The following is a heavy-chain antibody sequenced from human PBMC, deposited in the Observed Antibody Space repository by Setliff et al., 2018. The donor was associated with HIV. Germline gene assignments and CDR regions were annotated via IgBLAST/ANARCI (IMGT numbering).Heavy chain of an antibody. CDR2: IYYSGST. D-gene: IGHD3-10*01. CDR1: SGSITSSNYY. J-gene: IGHJ3*02. CDR3: ARDPWFGELSDAFDI. V-gene: IGHV4-39*02. Sequence: SETLSLTCIVSSGSITSSNYYWGWIRQPPGKGLEWIGSIYYSGSTYYNPSLKSRVTISVDTSKNQFSLKLSSVTAADTAVYYCARDPWFGELSDAFDIWGQGTMVT.